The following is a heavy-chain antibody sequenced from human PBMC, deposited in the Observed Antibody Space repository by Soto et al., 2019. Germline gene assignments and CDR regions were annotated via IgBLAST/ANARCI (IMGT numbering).Heavy chain of an antibody. CDR3: AALYSWNDGAAFDI. CDR1: GSPFTNSS. CDR2: IVVGSGNT. D-gene: IGHD1-20*01. Sequence: SEKVACIVSGSPFTNSSAQWVRQARGQRLEWIGWIVVGSGNTNYAQEFQERVTMTRDMSTSTEYMVLSSLRSEDTAVYYCAALYSWNDGAAFDIWGQGTMVTVSS. J-gene: IGHJ3*02. V-gene: IGHV1-58*01.